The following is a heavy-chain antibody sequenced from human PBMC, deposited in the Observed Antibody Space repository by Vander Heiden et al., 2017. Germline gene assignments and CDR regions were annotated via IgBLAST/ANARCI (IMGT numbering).Heavy chain of an antibody. V-gene: IGHV4-39*01. CDR2: IYYSGST. Sequence: QLQLQESGPGLVKPSETLSLTCTVSGGSISSRDHYWGWIRQPPGKGLEWIGTIYYSGSTKYNPSLQSRVTISVDTSKNQFSLRLSSVTAADTAVYYCARHFTNHYDTRGAFDIWGQGTMVTVSS. CDR1: GGSISSRDHY. J-gene: IGHJ3*02. D-gene: IGHD3-22*01. CDR3: ARHFTNHYDTRGAFDI.